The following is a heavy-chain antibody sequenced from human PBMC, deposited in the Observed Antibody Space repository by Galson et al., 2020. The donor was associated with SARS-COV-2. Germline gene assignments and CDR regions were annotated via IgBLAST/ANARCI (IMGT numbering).Heavy chain of an antibody. Sequence: SETLSLPCAVSGGSISSGGYSWSWIRQPPGKGLEWIGYIYYSGSTYYNPSLKSRVTISVDTSKNQFSLKLSSVTAADTAVYYCARASSSLYSDALDIWGQGTMVTVSS. CDR3: ARASSSLYSDALDI. D-gene: IGHD6-13*01. CDR2: IYYSGST. J-gene: IGHJ3*02. CDR1: GGSISSGGYS. V-gene: IGHV4-30-4*07.